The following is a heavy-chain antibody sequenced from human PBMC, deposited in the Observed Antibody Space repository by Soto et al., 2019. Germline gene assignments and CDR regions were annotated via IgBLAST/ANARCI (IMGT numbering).Heavy chain of an antibody. Sequence: SEKLRHTSPFSGGSIRGSPYHWCWIRQPTGKGLEWIGSIGDDGRVYYNPSLTGRATLFVDTSKNRFSLNLNSVTAADTAVYDCAITTPLELDGPDYCGKGILVNV. J-gene: IGHJ4*02. CDR2: IGDDGRV. CDR1: GGSIRGSPYH. CDR3: AITTPLELDGPDY. V-gene: IGHV4-39*02. D-gene: IGHD3-3*01.